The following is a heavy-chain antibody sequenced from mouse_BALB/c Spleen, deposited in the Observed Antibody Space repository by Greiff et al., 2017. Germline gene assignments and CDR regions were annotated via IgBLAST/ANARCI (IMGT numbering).Heavy chain of an antibody. D-gene: IGHD1-1*01. CDR2: IRNKANGYTT. V-gene: IGHV7-3*02. CDR3: ARDEGSSYYAMDY. CDR1: GFTFTDYY. Sequence: EVQLVESGGGLVQPGGSLRLSCATSGFTFTDYYMSWVRQPPGKALEWLGFIRNKANGYTTAYSASVKGRFTISRDNSQSILYLQMNTLRAEASATYYCARDEGSSYYAMDYWGQGTSVTVSS. J-gene: IGHJ4*01.